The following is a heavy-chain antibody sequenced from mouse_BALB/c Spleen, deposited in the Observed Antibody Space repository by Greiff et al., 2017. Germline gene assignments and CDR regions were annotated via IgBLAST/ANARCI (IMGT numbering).Heavy chain of an antibody. J-gene: IGHJ4*01. CDR3: AREEYILVAMDY. V-gene: IGHV2-9*02. Sequence: QVQLKESGPGLVAPSQSLSITCTVSGFSLTSYGVHLVRQPPGKGLEWLGVIWAGGSTNYNSALMSRLSISKDNSKSQVFLKMNSLQTDDTSMYYCAREEYILVAMDYWGQGTSVTVSS. D-gene: IGHD5-1*01. CDR2: IWAGGST. CDR1: GFSLTSYG.